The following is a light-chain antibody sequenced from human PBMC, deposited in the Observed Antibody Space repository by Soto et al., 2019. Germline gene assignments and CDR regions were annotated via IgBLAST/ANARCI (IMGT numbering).Light chain of an antibody. CDR3: QQYAGSPPWT. V-gene: IGKV3-20*01. CDR1: QSVSSSY. J-gene: IGKJ1*01. CDR2: GAS. Sequence: EIVLTQSPGTLSLSPGERATLSCRASQSVSSSYLAWYQQKPGQAPRLLIYGASSRATGIPDRFSGSGSGTDFTLTISRLEPEDFAVYYCQQYAGSPPWTFGHGTKVEIK.